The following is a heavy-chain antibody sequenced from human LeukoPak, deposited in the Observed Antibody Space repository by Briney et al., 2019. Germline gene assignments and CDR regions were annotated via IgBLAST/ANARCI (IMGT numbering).Heavy chain of an antibody. J-gene: IGHJ5*02. V-gene: IGHV4-39*07. Sequence: SETLSLTCTVSGGSISSSSYYWGWIRQPPGKGLEWIGEINHSGSTNYNPSLKSRVTISVDTSKNQFSLKLSSVTAADTAVYYCARGRRKAVAESWGQGTLVTVSS. D-gene: IGHD6-19*01. CDR2: INHSGST. CDR3: ARGRRKAVAES. CDR1: GGSISSSSYY.